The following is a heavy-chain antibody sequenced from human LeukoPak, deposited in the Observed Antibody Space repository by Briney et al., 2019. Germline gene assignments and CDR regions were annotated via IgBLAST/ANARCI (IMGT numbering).Heavy chain of an antibody. CDR1: GFTFSTCW. Sequence: GGSLRLSCAASGFTFSTCWMTWVRQAPGKGLEWVANIHQDGSEKYYVDSVKGRFTISRDNAKNSLYLQMNSLRADDTAVYYCARNRAAALDYWGQGTLVTVSS. D-gene: IGHD2-15*01. J-gene: IGHJ4*02. CDR3: ARNRAAALDY. CDR2: IHQDGSEK. V-gene: IGHV3-7*01.